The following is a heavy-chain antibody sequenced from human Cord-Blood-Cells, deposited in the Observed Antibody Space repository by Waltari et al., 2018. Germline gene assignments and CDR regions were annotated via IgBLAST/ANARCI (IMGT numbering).Heavy chain of an antibody. V-gene: IGHV1-3*01. CDR2: INAGNGNT. CDR3: ARGTMVQGVTPYYFDY. J-gene: IGHJ4*02. CDR1: GYTFTSYA. D-gene: IGHD3-10*01. Sequence: QVQLVQSGAEVKKPGASVKVSCKASGYTFTSYAMHWVRQAPGQRLEWMGGINAGNGNTKYSQKFQGRVTITRDTSASTAYMELSSLRSEDTAVYYCARGTMVQGVTPYYFDYWGQGTLVTVSS.